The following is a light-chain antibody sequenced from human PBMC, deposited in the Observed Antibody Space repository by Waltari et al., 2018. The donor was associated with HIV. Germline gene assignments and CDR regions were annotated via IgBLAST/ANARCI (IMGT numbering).Light chain of an antibody. V-gene: IGLV1-40*01. CDR1: SSNIGAGYD. Sequence: QSVLTQPPSVSGAPGQRVTISCTGSSSNIGAGYDVHWYQQLPGTAPKLLIYGNQSRPSVVPDGFSGSTPGTSASLAVTGLQAADEAVYYCQSYDSSLSGYVVGTGTKVTVL. CDR2: GNQ. CDR3: QSYDSSLSGYV. J-gene: IGLJ1*01.